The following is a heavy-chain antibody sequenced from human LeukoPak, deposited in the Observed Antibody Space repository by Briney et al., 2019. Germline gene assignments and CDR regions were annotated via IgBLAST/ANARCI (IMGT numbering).Heavy chain of an antibody. J-gene: IGHJ2*01. Sequence: GGSLRLSCAASGFTFSSYWMHWVRQAPGKGLVWVSRINSDGSSTSYADSVKGRFTISRDNAKNTLYLQMNSLRAEDTAVYYCARLGGRPKYDFWSGYYPYWYFDLWGRGTLVTVSS. V-gene: IGHV3-74*01. CDR2: INSDGSST. CDR1: GFTFSSYW. CDR3: ARLGGRPKYDFWSGYYPYWYFDL. D-gene: IGHD3-3*01.